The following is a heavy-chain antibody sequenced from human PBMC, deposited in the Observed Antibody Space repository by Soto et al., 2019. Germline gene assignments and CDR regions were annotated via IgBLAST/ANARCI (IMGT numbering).Heavy chain of an antibody. CDR3: VSWVSAHFDY. CDR1: IYTFKIHG. Sequence: PWGSLLVSCASSIYTFKIHGLSWVRQAPGKGLEWVSTIDSSGVNTHYADSVKGRFTISRDNSRNTLHLQMHDLRADDTALYYCVSWVSAHFDYWGQGTVVTVSS. CDR2: IDSSGVNT. D-gene: IGHD3-16*01. V-gene: IGHV3-23*01. J-gene: IGHJ4*02.